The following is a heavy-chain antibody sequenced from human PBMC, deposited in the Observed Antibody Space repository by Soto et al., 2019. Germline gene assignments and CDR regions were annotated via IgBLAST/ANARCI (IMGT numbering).Heavy chain of an antibody. D-gene: IGHD3-16*01. Sequence: SETLSLTCTVSSGSISSSSYYWGWIRQPPGKGLEWIGSVYYTGSTSYNSSLKSRVTISVDTSKNQFSLRLSSVTAADTGVYYGASPTLGAFDIWGQGTMVTVSS. V-gene: IGHV4-39*01. CDR2: VYYTGST. J-gene: IGHJ3*02. CDR3: ASPTLGAFDI. CDR1: SGSISSSSYY.